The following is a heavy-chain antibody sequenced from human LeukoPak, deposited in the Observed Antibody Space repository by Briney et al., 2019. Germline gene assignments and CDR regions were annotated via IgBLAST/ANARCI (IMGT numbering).Heavy chain of an antibody. J-gene: IGHJ4*02. CDR1: GYTFVSYG. CDR2: IGADNANT. Sequence: ASVKVSCEASGYTFVSYGMSWVRQAPGQGLEWMGWIGADNANTNYAQKLQGRVTMTTDTSTNTAYMELRSLTSDDTAVYFCARSGRTVTTHFDYWGQGTPVTVSS. V-gene: IGHV1-18*01. D-gene: IGHD4-17*01. CDR3: ARSGRTVTTHFDY.